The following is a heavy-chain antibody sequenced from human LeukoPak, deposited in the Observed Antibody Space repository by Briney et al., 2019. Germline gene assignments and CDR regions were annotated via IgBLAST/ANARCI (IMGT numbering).Heavy chain of an antibody. CDR3: ARGLNTVTQIMSY. J-gene: IGHJ4*02. Sequence: PGGSLRLSCAASGFTFSNNFMSWVRQAPAKGLEWVSLLYSDGTTLYSDSVTGRFSISRDNSKNTLYLHMSNLRTEDAAIYYCARGLNTVTQIMSYWGQGTLVTVSS. V-gene: IGHV3-66*02. CDR1: GFTFSNNF. CDR2: LYSDGTT. D-gene: IGHD4-17*01.